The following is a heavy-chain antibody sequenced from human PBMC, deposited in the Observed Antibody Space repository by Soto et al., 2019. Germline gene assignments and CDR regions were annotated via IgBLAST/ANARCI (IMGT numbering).Heavy chain of an antibody. V-gene: IGHV4-34*01. J-gene: IGHJ4*02. CDR2: ITHSGST. Sequence: PSETQSLTSAVYGGSFSGYYWSWIRQPPGKGLEWIGEITHSGSTNYNPSLTSRVTISVDTSKNQFSLKLSSVTAADTAVYYCARGGYGGNSGLGHFDSWGQGTLVTVSS. CDR1: GGSFSGYY. D-gene: IGHD2-21*02. CDR3: ARGGYGGNSGLGHFDS.